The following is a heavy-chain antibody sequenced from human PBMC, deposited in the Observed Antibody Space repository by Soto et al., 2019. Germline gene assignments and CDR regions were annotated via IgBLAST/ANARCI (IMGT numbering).Heavy chain of an antibody. V-gene: IGHV1-24*01. CDR1: GHTLTELS. CDR3: AKPKPLRGAMITNINVDS. Sequence: SSVKGSGKNCGHTLTELSIHWVRHAPVKGLEWMCGLDPEGGEAIYAQKWHGRVTVNEDTVTDTAYMELSGLNSDETAVYYCAKPKPLRGAMITNINVDSWGQGYRVTVSS. CDR2: LDPEGGEA. J-gene: IGHJ5*01. D-gene: IGHD3-10*01.